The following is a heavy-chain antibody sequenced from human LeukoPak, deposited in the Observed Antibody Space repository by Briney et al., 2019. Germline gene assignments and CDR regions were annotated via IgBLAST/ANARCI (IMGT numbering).Heavy chain of an antibody. J-gene: IGHJ4*02. CDR3: AKDQGYYGSGSYLY. V-gene: IGHV3-23*01. Sequence: GGSLRLSCTASGFTFSTYVMRWVRQAPGKGLEWVSAIGSGGDTYYADSVKGRFTVSRDNSKNTLYLQMNSLRAEDTAVYYCAKDQGYYGSGSYLYWGQGTLVTVSS. CDR1: GFTFSTYV. D-gene: IGHD3-10*01. CDR2: IGSGGDT.